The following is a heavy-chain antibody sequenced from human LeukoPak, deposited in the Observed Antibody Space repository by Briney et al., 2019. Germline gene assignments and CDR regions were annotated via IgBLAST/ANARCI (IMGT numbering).Heavy chain of an antibody. V-gene: IGHV3-21*01. CDR2: ISSGSSYI. CDR3: AREYGSGYDLWHTDYFDY. Sequence: SGGSLRLSCAASGCTFNTYSMSWVRQAPGKGLEWVSSISSGSSYIHYADSVKGRFTISRDNAENSLYVQMNSLRAEDTAVYYCAREYGSGYDLWHTDYFDYWGPGTLVTVSS. J-gene: IGHJ4*02. CDR1: GCTFNTYS. D-gene: IGHD5-12*01.